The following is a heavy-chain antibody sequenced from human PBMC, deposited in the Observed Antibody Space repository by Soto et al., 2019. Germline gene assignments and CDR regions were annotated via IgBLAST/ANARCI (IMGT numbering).Heavy chain of an antibody. CDR1: GFTFSSYG. CDR3: ARSLEILEWLLPYYYYYGMDV. Sequence: PGGSLRLSCAASGFTFSSYGMHWVRQAPGKGLEWVAVIWYDGSNKYYADSVKGRFTIPRDNSKNTLYLQMNSLRAEDTAVYYCARSLEILEWLLPYYYYYGMDVWGQGTTVTSP. V-gene: IGHV3-33*01. CDR2: IWYDGSNK. D-gene: IGHD3-3*01. J-gene: IGHJ6*02.